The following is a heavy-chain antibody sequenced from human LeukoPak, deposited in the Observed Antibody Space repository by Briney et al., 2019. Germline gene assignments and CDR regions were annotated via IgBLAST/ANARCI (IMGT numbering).Heavy chain of an antibody. CDR3: RSILTGYYDY. CDR2: ISSSSSYI. V-gene: IGHV3-21*01. CDR1: GFTVSNNY. Sequence: PGGSLRLSCAASGFTVSNNYMSWVRQAPGKGLEWVSSISSSSSYIYYADSVKGRFTISRDNAKNSLYLQMNSLRAEDTAVYYCRSILTGYYDYWGQGTLVTVSS. D-gene: IGHD3-9*01. J-gene: IGHJ4*02.